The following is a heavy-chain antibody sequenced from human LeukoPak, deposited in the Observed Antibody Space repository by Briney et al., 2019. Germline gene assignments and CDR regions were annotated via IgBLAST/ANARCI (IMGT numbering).Heavy chain of an antibody. CDR3: ARDGSSDIVVVVPFDY. Sequence: PGGSLRLSCAASGFTFSNYEMNWVRQAPGKGLEWVSYISSGANTIYYADSVKGRFTISRDNAKNSLYLQMNSLRAEDTAVYYCARDGSSDIVVVVPFDYWGQGTLVTVSS. CDR1: GFTFSNYE. V-gene: IGHV3-48*03. D-gene: IGHD2-15*01. J-gene: IGHJ4*02. CDR2: ISSGANTI.